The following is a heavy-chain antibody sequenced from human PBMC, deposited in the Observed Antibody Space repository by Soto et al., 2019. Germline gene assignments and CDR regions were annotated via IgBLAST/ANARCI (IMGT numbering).Heavy chain of an antibody. CDR1: GFTFSSYA. CDR3: ARGGLFSPLDY. Sequence: GGSLRLSCAASGFTFSSYAMSWLRQAPGKGLEWVSVISDSGGSTYYAGSVKGRFTIPSDNSKNTLYLQMNSLRAEDTAVYYCARGGLFSPLDYWGQGTLVTVSS. V-gene: IGHV3-23*01. CDR2: ISDSGGST. D-gene: IGHD3-10*01. J-gene: IGHJ4*02.